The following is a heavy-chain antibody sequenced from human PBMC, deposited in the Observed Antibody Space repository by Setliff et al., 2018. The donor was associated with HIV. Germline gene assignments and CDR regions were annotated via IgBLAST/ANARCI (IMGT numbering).Heavy chain of an antibody. CDR1: GGSISTYY. CDR3: ARTTYSGSYFNDS. D-gene: IGHD1-26*01. J-gene: IGHJ5*01. CDR2: IYTSGST. V-gene: IGHV4-4*08. Sequence: SETLSLTCTVSGGSISTYYWTWIRQPPGKGLEWIGYIYTSGSTSYNPSLKSRVTVSVDPSKNQFSLKLSSVTAADTAVYYCARTTYSGSYFNDSWGQGTLVTVSS.